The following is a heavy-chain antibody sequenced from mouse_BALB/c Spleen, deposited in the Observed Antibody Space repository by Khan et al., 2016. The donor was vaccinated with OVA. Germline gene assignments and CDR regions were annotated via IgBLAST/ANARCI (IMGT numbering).Heavy chain of an antibody. CDR2: ISYGGST. J-gene: IGHJ4*01. Sequence: VQLKESGPGLVKPSQSLSLTCTVTGYSITSDYAWDWIRQFPGNKLEWMGYISYGGSTSYNPSLKSRFSITRDTSKNQFFLQLNSVTTEDTATYYCARKNYYGYAMDYWGQGTSVTVSS. CDR1: GYSITSDYA. D-gene: IGHD1-1*01. V-gene: IGHV3-2*02. CDR3: ARKNYYGYAMDY.